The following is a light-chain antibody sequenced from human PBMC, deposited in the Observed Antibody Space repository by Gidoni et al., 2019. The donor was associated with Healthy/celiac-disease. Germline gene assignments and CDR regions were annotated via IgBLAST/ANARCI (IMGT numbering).Light chain of an antibody. J-gene: IGKJ4*01. CDR1: QSVSSSY. CDR2: GAS. CDR3: QQYGSSPLT. V-gene: IGKV3-20*01. Sequence: DIVLTQSPGTLSLSPGERATLSCRASQSVSSSYLSWYQQKPGQAPRLLIHGASSRATGIPDRFSGSGSGTDFTLTISRLEPEDFAVYYCQQYGSSPLTFGGXTKVEIK.